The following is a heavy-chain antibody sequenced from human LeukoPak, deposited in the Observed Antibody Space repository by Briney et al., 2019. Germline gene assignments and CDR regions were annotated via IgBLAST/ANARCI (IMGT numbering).Heavy chain of an antibody. J-gene: IGHJ3*02. V-gene: IGHV1-8*03. D-gene: IGHD1-1*01. CDR3: ARGRTGTTPNAFDI. Sequence: ASVKVSCKASGYTFTSYDINWVRQATGQGLEWMGWMNPNSGNTGYAQKFQGRVTITRNTSISTAYMELSSLRSEDTAVYYCARGRTGTTPNAFDIWGQGTMVTVSS. CDR2: MNPNSGNT. CDR1: GYTFTSYD.